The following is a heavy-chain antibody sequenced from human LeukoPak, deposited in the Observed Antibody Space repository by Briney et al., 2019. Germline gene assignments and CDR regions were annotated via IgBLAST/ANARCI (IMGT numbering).Heavy chain of an antibody. D-gene: IGHD3-22*01. CDR1: GFTFDDYA. CDR2: ISWNSVNI. J-gene: IGHJ4*01. CDR3: ARGPGSSGGAYVGDY. Sequence: GRSLRLSCAASGFTFDDYAMHWVRQAPGKGLEWVSGISWNSVNIGHEDTVKGRFTISRDNAKSTLYLQMSSLRAEDTAVYYCARGPGSSGGAYVGDYWGPGTLVTVSS. V-gene: IGHV3-9*01.